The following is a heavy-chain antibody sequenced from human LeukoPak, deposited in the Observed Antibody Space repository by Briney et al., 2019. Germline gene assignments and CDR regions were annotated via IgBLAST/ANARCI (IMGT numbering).Heavy chain of an antibody. CDR1: GFTFSSYS. J-gene: IGHJ4*02. CDR2: ISSSSSYI. V-gene: IGHV3-21*01. CDR3: ARDRATSDY. Sequence: SGGSLRLSRAASGFTFSSYSMNWVRQARGKGLEWVSSISSSSSYIYYADSVKGRFTISRDNAKNSLYLQMNSLRAEDTAVYYCARDRATSDYWGQGTLVTVSS. D-gene: IGHD2-15*01.